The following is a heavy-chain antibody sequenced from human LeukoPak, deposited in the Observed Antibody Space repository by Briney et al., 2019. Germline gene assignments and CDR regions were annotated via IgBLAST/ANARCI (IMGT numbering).Heavy chain of an antibody. CDR2: INHSGST. D-gene: IGHD6-13*01. CDR3: ARAGSSWFSGWFDP. CDR1: GGSFSDYY. Sequence: SETLSLTCAVYGGSFSDYYWTWIRQPPGKGLEWIGEINHSGSTNYNPSLKRRVTISVDTSKNQFSLKLSSVTAADTAVYYCARAGSSWFSGWFDPWGQGTLVTVSS. J-gene: IGHJ5*02. V-gene: IGHV4-34*01.